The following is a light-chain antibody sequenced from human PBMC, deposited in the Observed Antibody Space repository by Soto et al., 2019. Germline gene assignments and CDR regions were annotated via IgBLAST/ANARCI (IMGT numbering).Light chain of an antibody. J-gene: IGKJ4*01. CDR1: QSVSSN. CDR3: QQYKNWPPLT. Sequence: ETVMTQSPATLSVSPGDRATLSCRASQSVSSNLAWYQQKPGQAPRLLIYGASTRATGIPARFSGSGSGTEFTLTISSLQSEELALYYCQQYKNWPPLTFGGGTNVEIK. V-gene: IGKV3-15*01. CDR2: GAS.